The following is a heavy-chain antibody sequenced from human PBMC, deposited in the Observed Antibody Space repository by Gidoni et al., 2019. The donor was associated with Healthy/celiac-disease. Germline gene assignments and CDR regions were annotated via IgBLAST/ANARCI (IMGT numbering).Heavy chain of an antibody. J-gene: IGHJ4*02. Sequence: QVQLVESGGGVVQPGRSLRLSCAASGFTFSSYGMHWVRQAPGKGLEWVAVISYDGSNKYYADSVKGRFTISRDNSKNTLYLQMNSLRAEDTAVYYCAKEGYSSGWFRGVFDYWGQGTLVTVSS. V-gene: IGHV3-30*18. D-gene: IGHD6-19*01. CDR2: ISYDGSNK. CDR1: GFTFSSYG. CDR3: AKEGYSSGWFRGVFDY.